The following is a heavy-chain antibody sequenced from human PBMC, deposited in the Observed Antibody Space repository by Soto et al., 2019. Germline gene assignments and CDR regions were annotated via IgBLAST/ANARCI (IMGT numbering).Heavy chain of an antibody. CDR1: GGSISSYY. CDR3: ARARGYDCDDTSCRNLDGFEI. Sequence: SETLSLTCIVSGGSISSYYWSWIRQPPGKGLEWIGYMYYNGGTNYNPSLKSRITISGGTSKNQFSLKLSSVTAADTAVYYCARARGYDCDDTSCRNLDGFEIWGQGAMVTVSS. D-gene: IGHD2-2*01. J-gene: IGHJ3*02. CDR2: MYYNGGT. V-gene: IGHV4-59*01.